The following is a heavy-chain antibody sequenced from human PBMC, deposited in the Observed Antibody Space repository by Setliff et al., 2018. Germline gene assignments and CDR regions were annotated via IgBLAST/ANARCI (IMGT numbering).Heavy chain of an antibody. CDR2: IYYRGDT. CDR1: GASLSSGTYY. CDR3: ARPGTYRYFDY. D-gene: IGHD1-1*01. V-gene: IGHV4-39*01. J-gene: IGHJ4*02. Sequence: KTSETLSLTCTVSGASLSSGTYYWGWIRQPPGKGLEWIGRIYYRGDTYYNASLKGRLTISVDTAQNQFSLRLTSVTAADTAVYYCARPGTYRYFDYWGQGALVTV.